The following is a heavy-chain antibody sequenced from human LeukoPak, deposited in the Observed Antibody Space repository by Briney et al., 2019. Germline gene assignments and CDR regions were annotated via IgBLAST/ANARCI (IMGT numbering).Heavy chain of an antibody. CDR1: GGTFSSYA. D-gene: IGHD1-26*01. CDR2: ISAYNGNT. CDR3: ARRYGPEYSGSYYFDY. Sequence: ASVKVSCKASGGTFSSYAISWVRQAPGQGLEWMGWISAYNGNTNYAQKLQGRVTMTTDTSTSTTYMELRSLRSDDTAVYYCARRYGPEYSGSYYFDYWGQGTLVTVSS. J-gene: IGHJ4*02. V-gene: IGHV1-18*01.